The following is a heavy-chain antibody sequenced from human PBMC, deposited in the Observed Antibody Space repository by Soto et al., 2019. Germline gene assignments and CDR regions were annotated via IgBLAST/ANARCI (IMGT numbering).Heavy chain of an antibody. CDR3: ARARDSDSSGYYLEDY. Sequence: TGGSVRLSCAASGFTFSSYNMNWVRQAPGKGLEWVSSISSSSTYIYYADSVKGRFTISRDNAKNSLYLQMNSLRAEDTAVYYCARARDSDSSGYYLEDYWGQGTLVTVSS. J-gene: IGHJ4*02. D-gene: IGHD3-22*01. CDR2: ISSSSTYI. V-gene: IGHV3-21*06. CDR1: GFTFSSYN.